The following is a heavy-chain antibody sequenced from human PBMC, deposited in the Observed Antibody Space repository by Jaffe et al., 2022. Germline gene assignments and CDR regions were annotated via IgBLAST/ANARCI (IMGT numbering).Heavy chain of an antibody. CDR2: IYRSGTT. Sequence: QVRLQESGPGLLKPSETLSLTCAVSGYSITSGFYWAWIRQPPGKGLEWIGSIYRSGTTNYNLSLKSRVTISLDTSKNQFSLKLNSVTAADTAMYYCARAREGWEAGKFDYWGQGTLVTVSS. D-gene: IGHD1-26*01. V-gene: IGHV4-38-2*01. CDR3: ARAREGWEAGKFDY. CDR1: GYSITSGFY. J-gene: IGHJ4*02.